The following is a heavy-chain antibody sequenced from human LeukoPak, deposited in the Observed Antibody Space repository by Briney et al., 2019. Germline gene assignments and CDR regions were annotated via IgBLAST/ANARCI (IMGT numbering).Heavy chain of an antibody. CDR3: ARVGDGLNDAFDI. D-gene: IGHD5-24*01. J-gene: IGHJ3*02. CDR1: GYTFTGYY. V-gene: IGHV1-2*06. CDR2: INPNTGGT. Sequence: ASVKVSCKASGYTFTGYYMNWVRQAPGQGLEWLGRINPNTGGTNFAQSFQGRVTMTRDTSITTAYMELSRLRSDDTAVYYCARVGDGLNDAFDIWGQGTMVAVSS.